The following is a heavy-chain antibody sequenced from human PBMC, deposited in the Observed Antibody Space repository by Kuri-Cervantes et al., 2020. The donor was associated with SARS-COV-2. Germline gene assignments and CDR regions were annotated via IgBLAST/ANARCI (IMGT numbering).Heavy chain of an antibody. V-gene: IGHV3-11*04. J-gene: IGHJ4*02. CDR3: AEDLGIIMIRGGYFDY. CDR1: GFTFSDYY. Sequence: GGSLRLSCAASGFTFSDYYMSWIRQAPGKGLEWVSYISSSGSTIYYADSVKGRFTISRDNAKNSLYLQMDSLRAEDTAVYSCAEDLGIIMIRGGYFDYWGQGTLVTVSS. CDR2: ISSSGSTI. D-gene: IGHD3-10*01.